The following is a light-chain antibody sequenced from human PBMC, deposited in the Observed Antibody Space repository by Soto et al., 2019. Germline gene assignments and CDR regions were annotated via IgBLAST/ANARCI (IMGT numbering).Light chain of an antibody. V-gene: IGLV7-46*01. CDR1: TGAVTSGHY. J-gene: IGLJ2*01. CDR2: DTS. CDR3: LLSYSGARVV. Sequence: QAVVTQEPSLTVSPGGTVTLPCGSSTGAVTSGHYPYWFQQKPGQAPRTLIYDTSNKHSWTPARFSGSLLGGKAALTLSGAQPEDEAEYYCLLSYSGARVVFGGGTKGTVL.